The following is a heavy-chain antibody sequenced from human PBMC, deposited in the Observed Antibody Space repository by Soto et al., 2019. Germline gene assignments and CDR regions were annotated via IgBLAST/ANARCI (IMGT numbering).Heavy chain of an antibody. Sequence: QVQLVESGGGVVQPGRSLRLSCAASGFRFSSYAMHWVRQAPGKGLQWVAVISYDGSNQYYTDSVKGRFTISRDDSKNTLYLQMNSLRTEDTAVYYCARGVYGDYRHVTFHYYYYDGMDVWGLGTTVTVSS. J-gene: IGHJ6*02. CDR1: GFRFSSYA. V-gene: IGHV3-30-3*01. CDR2: ISYDGSNQ. D-gene: IGHD4-17*01. CDR3: ARGVYGDYRHVTFHYYYYDGMDV.